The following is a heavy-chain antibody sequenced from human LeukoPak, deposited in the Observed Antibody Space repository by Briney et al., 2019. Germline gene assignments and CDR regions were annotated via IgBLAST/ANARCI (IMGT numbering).Heavy chain of an antibody. CDR2: IYYSGST. CDR1: GGSISSGGYY. CDR3: ARDLAYGSGSYYKGLDAFDI. D-gene: IGHD3-10*01. J-gene: IGHJ3*02. V-gene: IGHV4-31*03. Sequence: SQTLSLTCTVSGGSISSGGYYWSWIRQHPGKGLEWIGYIYYSGSTYYNPSLKSRVTISVDTSKNQFSLKLSSVTAADTAVYYCARDLAYGSGSYYKGLDAFDIWGQGTMVTVSS.